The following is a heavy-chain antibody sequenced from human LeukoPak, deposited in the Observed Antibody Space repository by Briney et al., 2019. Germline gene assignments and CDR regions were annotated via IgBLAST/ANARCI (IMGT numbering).Heavy chain of an antibody. Sequence: GGSLRLSCAASGFNFANHAMSWVRQTAGKGLEWVSAISGGGDITYYADSVKGRFTISRDNSKDTLFLQMHSLRPGDTAVYYCAKDVRRCNGACTWGQGTLVTVSS. CDR2: ISGGGDIT. CDR3: AKDVRRCNGACT. V-gene: IGHV3-23*01. D-gene: IGHD2-8*01. J-gene: IGHJ5*02. CDR1: GFNFANHA.